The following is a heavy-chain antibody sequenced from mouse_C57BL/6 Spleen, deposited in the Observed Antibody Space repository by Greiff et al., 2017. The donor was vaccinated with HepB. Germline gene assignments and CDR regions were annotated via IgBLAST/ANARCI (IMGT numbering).Heavy chain of an antibody. Sequence: QVQLQQPGTELVKPGASVKLSCKASGYTFTSYWMHWVKQRPGQGLGWIGNINPSNGGTNYNEKFKSKATLTVDKSSSTAYMQLSSLTSEDSAVYFCARVYYGYLYAMDYWGQGTSVTVSP. D-gene: IGHD2-2*01. CDR2: INPSNGGT. CDR3: ARVYYGYLYAMDY. V-gene: IGHV1-53*01. J-gene: IGHJ4*01. CDR1: GYTFTSYW.